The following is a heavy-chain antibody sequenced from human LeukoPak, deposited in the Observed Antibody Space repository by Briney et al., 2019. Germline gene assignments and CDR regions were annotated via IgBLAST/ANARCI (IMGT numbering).Heavy chain of an antibody. CDR2: NCANDGKT. D-gene: IGHD2-15*01. CDR1: GFTFSTYS. J-gene: IGHJ4*02. CDR3: AKNSGGSRYSNFDY. V-gene: IGHV3-23*01. Sequence: QAGGSLRLSCAASGFTFSTYSMTWVRQAPGKGLEWVSGNCANDGKTHYADSVKGRFTISRDNSKNTLYLQMNSLRAEDTAIYYCAKNSGGSRYSNFDYWGQGSLVTVSS.